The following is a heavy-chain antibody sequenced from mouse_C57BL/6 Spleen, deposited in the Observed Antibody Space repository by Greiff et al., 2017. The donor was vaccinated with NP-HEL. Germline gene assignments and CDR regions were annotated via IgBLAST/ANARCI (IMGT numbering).Heavy chain of an antibody. CDR3: ARPYYSNYGYFDV. CDR1: GFTFSDYG. D-gene: IGHD2-5*01. Sequence: EVMLVESGGGLVKPGGSLKLSCAASGFTFSDYGMHWVRQAPEKGLEWVAYISSGSSTIYYADTVKGRFTISRDNAKNTLILQMTSLRSEDTAMYYCARPYYSNYGYFDVWGTGTTVTVSS. V-gene: IGHV5-17*01. J-gene: IGHJ1*03. CDR2: ISSGSSTI.